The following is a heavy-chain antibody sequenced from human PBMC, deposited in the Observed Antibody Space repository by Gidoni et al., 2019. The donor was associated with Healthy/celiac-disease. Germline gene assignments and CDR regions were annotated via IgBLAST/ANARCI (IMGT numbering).Heavy chain of an antibody. CDR1: GFASRIYS. D-gene: IGHD1-1*01. J-gene: IGHJ4*02. CDR2: ISSSSSTI. V-gene: IGHV3-48*01. CDR3: ATEGPGTPTLKFDY. Sequence: ELQLLESGGGLVQPGGSLILSCAASGFASRIYSMNWVRQAPGKGLEWVSYISSSSSTIYDADSVKGRFTISRDNAKNSLYLQMNSLRAEDTAVYYCATEGPGTPTLKFDYWGQGTLVTVSS.